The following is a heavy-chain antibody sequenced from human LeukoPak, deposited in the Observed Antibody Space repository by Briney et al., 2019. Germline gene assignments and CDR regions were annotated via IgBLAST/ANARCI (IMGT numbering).Heavy chain of an antibody. D-gene: IGHD1-20*01. V-gene: IGHV4-34*01. Sequence: PSETLSLTCAVYGGSFSGYYWSWNRQPPGKGLEWIGEINHSGSTNYNPSLKSRVTISVDTSKNQFSLKLSSVTAADTAVYYCASIIAHSPGDYWGQGTLVTVSS. CDR3: ASIIAHSPGDY. CDR1: GGSFSGYY. J-gene: IGHJ4*02. CDR2: INHSGST.